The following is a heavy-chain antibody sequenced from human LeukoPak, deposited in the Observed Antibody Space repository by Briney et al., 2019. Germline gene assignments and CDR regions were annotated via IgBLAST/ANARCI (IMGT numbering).Heavy chain of an antibody. V-gene: IGHV3-23*01. J-gene: IGHJ4*02. Sequence: PGGSLRLSCAASGFTFSSYAMSWARQAPGKGLEWVSAISGSGGSTYYADSVKGRFTISRDNSKNTLYLQMNSLRAEGTAVYYCAKGRLDWLSLDYWGQGTLVTVSS. CDR3: AKGRLDWLSLDY. CDR1: GFTFSSYA. CDR2: ISGSGGST. D-gene: IGHD3-9*01.